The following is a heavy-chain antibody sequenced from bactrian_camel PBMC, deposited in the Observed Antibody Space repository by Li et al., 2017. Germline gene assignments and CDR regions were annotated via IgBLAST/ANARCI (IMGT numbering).Heavy chain of an antibody. V-gene: IGHV3S25*01. Sequence: QLVESGGGSVQAGGSLRLSCAASGDAYSRACMAWFRQAPGKEREGIAAIYTNDGSTYYADSVKGRFAMSQDSAKNTVYLQMSSLKPDDTAMYYCAAARPGAYYDISRESDFVYWGQGTQVTVS. CDR1: GDAYSRAC. CDR2: IYTNDGST. J-gene: IGHJ6*01. D-gene: IGHD2*01. CDR3: AAARPGAYYDISRESDFVY.